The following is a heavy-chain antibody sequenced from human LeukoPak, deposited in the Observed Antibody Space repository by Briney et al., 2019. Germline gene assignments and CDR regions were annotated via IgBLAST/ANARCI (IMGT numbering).Heavy chain of an antibody. Sequence: PGGSLRLSCAGSGFTFSGYWMSWVRQAPGKGLEWVANIKQDGSEKYYVDSVKGRFTISKDNAKNSLYLQMNSLRAEDTALYHCARNNGMDVWGQGTTVTVSS. CDR2: IKQDGSEK. V-gene: IGHV3-7*03. CDR3: ARNNGMDV. CDR1: GFTFSGYW. J-gene: IGHJ6*02.